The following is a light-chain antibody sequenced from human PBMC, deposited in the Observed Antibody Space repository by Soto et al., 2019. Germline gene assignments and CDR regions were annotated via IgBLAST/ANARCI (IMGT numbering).Light chain of an antibody. J-gene: IGKJ2*01. CDR1: QSISSW. CDR3: QQSDSYPHT. CDR2: KTS. Sequence: DIQMTQSPSTLSASVGDRVTITCRASQSISSWLAWYQQKPGKAPKLLISKTSSLESGVPSRFSGSGSGTEFTLTISGLQPDDFATYFCQQSDSYPHTFGQGTKLEIK. V-gene: IGKV1-5*03.